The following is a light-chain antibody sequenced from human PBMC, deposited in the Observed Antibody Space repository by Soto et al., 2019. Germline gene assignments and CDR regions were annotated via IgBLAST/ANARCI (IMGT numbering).Light chain of an antibody. CDR3: QQYGSSRT. CDR2: GIS. V-gene: IGKV3-20*01. CDR1: QSVTSDY. Sequence: EIVMTQSPATLSVSPGERATLSCRASQSVTSDYLAWYRQKPGQAPRLLIYGISSRATGIPDRFSGSGSGTDFTLTISKLEPEDFAVYYCQQYGSSRTFGQGTKVDIK. J-gene: IGKJ1*01.